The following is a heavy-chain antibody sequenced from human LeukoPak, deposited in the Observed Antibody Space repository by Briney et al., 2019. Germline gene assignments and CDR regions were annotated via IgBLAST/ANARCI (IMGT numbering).Heavy chain of an antibody. D-gene: IGHD6-19*01. CDR1: GGSISSYY. CDR2: IYYSGST. CDR3: ARVGRGSGWYWFDP. V-gene: IGHV4-59*08. J-gene: IGHJ5*02. Sequence: SETLSLTCTVSGGSISSYYWSWIRQPPGKGLEWIGYIYYSGSTNYNPSLKSRVTISVDTSKNQFSLKLSSVTAADTAVYYCARVGRGSGWYWFDPWGQGTLVTVSS.